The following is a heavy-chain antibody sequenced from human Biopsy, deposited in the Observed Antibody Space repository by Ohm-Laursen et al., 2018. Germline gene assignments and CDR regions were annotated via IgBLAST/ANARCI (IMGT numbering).Heavy chain of an antibody. J-gene: IGHJ4*02. CDR3: AADSGSGSHFRFDY. CDR1: GYTFTNYY. CDR2: INPSVSDA. V-gene: IGHV1-46*01. D-gene: IGHD3-10*01. Sequence: ASVKVSCKASGYTFTNYYMHWVRQAPGQGLEWMGIINPSVSDATYAQKFQGRVTMTRDTSTSTAYMDLSSLRSEDTAVYHCAADSGSGSHFRFDYWGQGALVSVSS.